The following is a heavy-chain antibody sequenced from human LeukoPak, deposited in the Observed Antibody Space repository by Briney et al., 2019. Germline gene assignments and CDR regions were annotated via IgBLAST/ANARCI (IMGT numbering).Heavy chain of an antibody. CDR2: IYYSGCT. V-gene: IGHV4-39*07. CDR3: ARLPTGHQWLSDPAYYFDY. D-gene: IGHD3-22*01. Sequence: NPSETLSLTCTVSGGSISSSSNYWGWIRQPPGKGLEWIGTIYYSGCTYYNPSLQSRVTISVDTSKNQFSLKLSSVTAADTAVYYCARLPTGHQWLSDPAYYFDYWGQGTLVTVSS. J-gene: IGHJ4*02. CDR1: GGSISSSSNY.